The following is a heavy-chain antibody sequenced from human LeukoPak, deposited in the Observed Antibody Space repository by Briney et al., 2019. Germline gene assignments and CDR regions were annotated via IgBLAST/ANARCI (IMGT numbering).Heavy chain of an antibody. V-gene: IGHV3-23*01. Sequence: GGSLRLPCAASGFTFSSHSMNWVRQAPGKGLEWVSAISGSGGSTYYADSVKGRLTISRDTSKNTMYLQMNSLRAEDTAVYYCAKNRRATVTFGAFDIWGQGTMVTVSS. CDR2: ISGSGGST. J-gene: IGHJ3*02. CDR3: AKNRRATVTFGAFDI. CDR1: GFTFSSHS. D-gene: IGHD4-17*01.